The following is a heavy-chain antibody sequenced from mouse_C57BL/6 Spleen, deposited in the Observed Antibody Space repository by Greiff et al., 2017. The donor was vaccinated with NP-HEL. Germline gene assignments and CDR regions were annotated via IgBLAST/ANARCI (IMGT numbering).Heavy chain of an antibody. CDR3: ARGGANYGSSFDY. V-gene: IGHV1-69*01. D-gene: IGHD1-1*01. Sequence: QVQLQQSGAELVMPGASVKLSCKASGYTFTSYWMHWVKQRPGQGLEWIGEIDPSDSYTNYNQKFKGKSTLTVDKSSSTAYMQLSSLTSEDSAVYYCARGGANYGSSFDYWGQGTTLTVSS. CDR2: IDPSDSYT. CDR1: GYTFTSYW. J-gene: IGHJ2*01.